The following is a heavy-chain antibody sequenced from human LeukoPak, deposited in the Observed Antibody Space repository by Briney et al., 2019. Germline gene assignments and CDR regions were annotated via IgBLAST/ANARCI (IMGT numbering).Heavy chain of an antibody. CDR2: ISAYNGDT. CDR1: GYTFDSYG. D-gene: IGHD3-10*01. J-gene: IGHJ5*02. CDR3: ARQIRFGELLSLDP. Sequence: ASVKVCCKASGYTFDSYGVSWVRQAPGQGLEWMGWISAYNGDTDYAPKFQDRVTMTTDTSTSTAYLELRSLRSDDTAVYYCARQIRFGELLSLDPWGQGTLVTVSS. V-gene: IGHV1-18*01.